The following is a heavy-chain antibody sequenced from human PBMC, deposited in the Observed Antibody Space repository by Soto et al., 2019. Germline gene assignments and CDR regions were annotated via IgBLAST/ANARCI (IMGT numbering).Heavy chain of an antibody. CDR2: IRHWGKT. CDR3: ASDSDGSGSYYTDY. Sequence: QVQLVQSGAEVKKPWASVKVSFKASGYTFTNLGISWVRQAPGQGLEWMGWIRHWGKTNYAQKLQGRVTMTTDTSASTAFMELRSLTSDDTAMYFCASDSDGSGSYYTDYWGQGTLVTVSS. J-gene: IGHJ4*02. V-gene: IGHV1-18*01. CDR1: GYTFTNLG. D-gene: IGHD3-10*01.